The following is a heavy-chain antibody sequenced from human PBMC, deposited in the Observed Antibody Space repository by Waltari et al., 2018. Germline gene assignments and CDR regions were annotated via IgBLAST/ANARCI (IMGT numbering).Heavy chain of an antibody. Sequence: QVQLQESGPGLVKPSETLSLTCTVSGGSISNYYWSWIRQPPGKGLEWIGYIFYNGNTNYKPSLKSRVTIELDTSKNRFSLKLDSVTSADTAIYYCARSFSGTTIDFWGQGALVTVSS. CDR2: IFYNGNT. V-gene: IGHV4-59*08. J-gene: IGHJ4*02. CDR1: GGSISNYY. CDR3: ARSFSGTTIDF. D-gene: IGHD1-1*01.